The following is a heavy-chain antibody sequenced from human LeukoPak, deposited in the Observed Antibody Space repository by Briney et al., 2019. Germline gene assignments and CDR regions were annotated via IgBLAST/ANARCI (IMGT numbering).Heavy chain of an antibody. CDR2: IWYDGSNK. V-gene: IGHV3-33*01. Sequence: PGGSLRLSRAASGFTFSSYVMHWVRQAPGKGLEWVAVIWYDGSNKYYADSVKGRFTISRDNSKKTLYLQMNSLRAEDTAVYYCARDGGIWYFDYWGQGTLVTVSS. CDR1: GFTFSSYV. J-gene: IGHJ4*02. CDR3: ARDGGIWYFDY. D-gene: IGHD3-16*01.